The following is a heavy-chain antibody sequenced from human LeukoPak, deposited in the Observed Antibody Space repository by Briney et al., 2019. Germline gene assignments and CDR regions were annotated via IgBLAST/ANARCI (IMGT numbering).Heavy chain of an antibody. CDR3: ARETNGIHYYDSSGYYLSAFDI. Sequence: SVKVSCKASGGTFSSYAISWVRQAPGQGLEWMGGIIPNFGTANYAQKFQGRVTITTDESTSTAYMELSSLRSEDTAVYYCARETNGIHYYDSSGYYLSAFDIWGQGTMVTVSS. CDR1: GGTFSSYA. V-gene: IGHV1-69*05. CDR2: IIPNFGTA. D-gene: IGHD3-22*01. J-gene: IGHJ3*02.